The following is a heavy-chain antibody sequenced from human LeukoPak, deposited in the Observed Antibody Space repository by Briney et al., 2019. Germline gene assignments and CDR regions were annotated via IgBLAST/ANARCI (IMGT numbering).Heavy chain of an antibody. CDR3: VRGPLGYCSSTSCRDAFDI. Sequence: SETLSLTCAVYGGSFSGYYWSWIRQPPGKGLEWIGEINHSGSTNYNPSLKSRVTISVDTSKNQFSLKLSSVTAADTAVYYCVRGPLGYCSSTSCRDAFDIWGQGTMVTVSS. CDR1: GGSFSGYY. CDR2: INHSGST. V-gene: IGHV4-34*01. D-gene: IGHD2-2*01. J-gene: IGHJ3*02.